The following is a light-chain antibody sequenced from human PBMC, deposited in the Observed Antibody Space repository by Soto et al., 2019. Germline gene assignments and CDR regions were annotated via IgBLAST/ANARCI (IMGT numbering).Light chain of an antibody. CDR2: GAS. CDR1: QSVSSSY. V-gene: IGKV3-20*01. J-gene: IGKJ3*01. CDR3: QQYGSSPPFT. Sequence: VLTQSPGSLSLSPGERATLSCRASQSVSSSYLAWYQQKPGQAPRLLIYGASSRATGIPDRFSGSGSGTDFTLTISRLEPEDFAVYYCQQYGSSPPFTFGPGTKVAI.